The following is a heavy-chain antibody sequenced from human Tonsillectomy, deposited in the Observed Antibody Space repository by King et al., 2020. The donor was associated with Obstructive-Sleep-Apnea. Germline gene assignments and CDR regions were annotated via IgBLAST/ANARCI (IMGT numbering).Heavy chain of an antibody. CDR2: INGDSTAI. CDR1: GFTFRSYS. V-gene: IGHV3-48*01. J-gene: IGHJ4*02. CDR3: VRDRDWAFDY. D-gene: IGHD2-21*02. Sequence: VQLVESGGGSVQPGGSLRLSCVASGFTFRSYSINWVRQAPGGGLEWISYINGDSTAILYADSVKDRFTISRDEARNSLYLEMNSLRVEDTAVYYCVRDRDWAFDYWGQGTLVTVSS.